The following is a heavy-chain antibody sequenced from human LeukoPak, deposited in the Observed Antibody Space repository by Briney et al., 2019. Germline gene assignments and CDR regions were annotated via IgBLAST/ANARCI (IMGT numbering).Heavy chain of an antibody. D-gene: IGHD3-22*01. CDR3: ARGVPMISDY. Sequence: PGRSLRLSCAASGFTFSSYAMHWVRQAPGKGLYWVAVISYDGSNKYYADSVKGRFTISRDNSKNTLYLQMNSLRAEDTAVYYCARGVPMISDYWGQGTLVTVSS. V-gene: IGHV3-30-3*01. J-gene: IGHJ4*02. CDR1: GFTFSSYA. CDR2: ISYDGSNK.